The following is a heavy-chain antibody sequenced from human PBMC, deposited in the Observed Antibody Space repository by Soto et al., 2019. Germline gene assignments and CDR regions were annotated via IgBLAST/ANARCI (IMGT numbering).Heavy chain of an antibody. V-gene: IGHV3-33*01. CDR2: IWYDGSNK. J-gene: IGHJ2*01. D-gene: IGHD4-17*01. Sequence: QVQLVESGGGVVQPGRSLRLSCAASGFTFSSYGMHWVRQAPGKGLEWVAVIWYDGSNKYYADSVKGRFTISRDNSKKPLYLQMNSARAEDTAVYYCAREPGYGVDPNWYFDLWGRGTLVTVSS. CDR1: GFTFSSYG. CDR3: AREPGYGVDPNWYFDL.